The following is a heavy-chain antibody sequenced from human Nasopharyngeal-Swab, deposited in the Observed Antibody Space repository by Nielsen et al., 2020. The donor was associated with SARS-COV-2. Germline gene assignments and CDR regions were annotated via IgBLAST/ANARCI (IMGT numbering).Heavy chain of an antibody. CDR1: GFTFSSYA. V-gene: IGHV3-30-3*01. CDR2: ISYDGSNK. CDR3: ARKADWSLYYYYMDV. J-gene: IGHJ6*03. Sequence: GGSLRLSCAASGFTFSSYATHWVRQAPGKGLEWVAVISYDGSNKYYADSVKGRFTISRDNSKNTLYLQMNSLRAEDTAVYYCARKADWSLYYYYMDVWGKGTTVTVSS. D-gene: IGHD3-9*01.